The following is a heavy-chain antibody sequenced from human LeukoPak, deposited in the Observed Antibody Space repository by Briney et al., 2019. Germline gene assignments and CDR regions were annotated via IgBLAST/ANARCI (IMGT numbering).Heavy chain of an antibody. J-gene: IGHJ2*01. Sequence: PSETLSLTCTVSGGSISSSSYYWGWIRQPPGKGLEWIGSIYYSGSTYYNPSLKSRVTISVDTSKNQFSLKLSSVTAADTAVYYCARDNRFGHTWYFDLWGRGTLVTVSS. CDR2: IYYSGST. CDR1: GGSISSSSYY. CDR3: ARDNRFGHTWYFDL. V-gene: IGHV4-39*07. D-gene: IGHD3-16*02.